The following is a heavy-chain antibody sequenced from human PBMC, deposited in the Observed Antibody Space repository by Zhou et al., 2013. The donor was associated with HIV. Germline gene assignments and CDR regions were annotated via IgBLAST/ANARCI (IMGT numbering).Heavy chain of an antibody. V-gene: IGHV4-59*11. CDR3: ARDDYYGSGPYAY. CDR1: GDSMDSHY. CDR2: IHSGGST. D-gene: IGHD3-10*01. Sequence: QVQLQESGPGLVKPSETLSLTCTVSGDSMDSHYWSWIRQPPRKRLEWIGYIHSGGSTNYESLPQGSVSISVDTSKNQFSLKLNYVTATDTAVYFCARDDYYGSGPYAYWGQGLLVTVSS. J-gene: IGHJ4*02.